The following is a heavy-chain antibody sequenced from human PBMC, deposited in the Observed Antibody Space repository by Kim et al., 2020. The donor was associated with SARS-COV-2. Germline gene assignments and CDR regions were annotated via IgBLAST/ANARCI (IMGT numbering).Heavy chain of an antibody. V-gene: IGHV1-46*01. D-gene: IGHD3-10*01. CDR3: ARGGRGNGFDV. J-gene: IGHJ3*01. Sequence: NHQQKCRGGVTMPRDTSTGTVYMELSSLTSEDTAVYYCARGGRGNGFDVWGQGTMVTVSS.